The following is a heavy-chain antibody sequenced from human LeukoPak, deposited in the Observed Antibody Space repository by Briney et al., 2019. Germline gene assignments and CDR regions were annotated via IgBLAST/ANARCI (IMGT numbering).Heavy chain of an antibody. CDR2: ISGSGGTT. V-gene: IGHV3-23*01. CDR3: AKDVGKVGYCFDY. Sequence: ETLSLTCTVSGGSISSTNYYWGWIRQPPGKGLEWVSGISGSGGTTYYADSVKGRVTIYRDNSKKILYLQMNSLRAEDTAAYYCAKDVGKVGYCFDYWGQGTLVTVSS. J-gene: IGHJ4*02. D-gene: IGHD1-26*01. CDR1: GGSISSTNYY.